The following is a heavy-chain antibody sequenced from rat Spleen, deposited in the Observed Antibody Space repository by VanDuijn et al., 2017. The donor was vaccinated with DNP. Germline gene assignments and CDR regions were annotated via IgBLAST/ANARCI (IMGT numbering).Heavy chain of an antibody. CDR2: ISYDGSST. CDR3: ATNWFAY. V-gene: IGHV5-7*01. Sequence: EVQLVESGGGLVQPGRSLKLSCAASGFTFSDYNMAWVRQAPKKGLEWVATISYDGSSTYYRDSVKCRFTISRDNAKSTLYLQMDSLRSEDTATYYCATNWFAYWGQGTLVTVSS. CDR1: GFTFSDYN. J-gene: IGHJ3*01.